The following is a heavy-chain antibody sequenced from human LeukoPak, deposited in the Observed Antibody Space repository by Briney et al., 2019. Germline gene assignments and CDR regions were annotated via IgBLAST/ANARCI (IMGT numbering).Heavy chain of an antibody. V-gene: IGHV1-18*01. Sequence: ASMKVSCKASGYTFTSYGISWVRQAPGQGLEWMGWISAYNGNTNYAQKLQGRVTMTTDTSTSTAYMELRSLRSDDTAVYYCAREGHYYDSSGYYNDAFDIWGQGTMVTVSS. D-gene: IGHD3-22*01. CDR2: ISAYNGNT. CDR1: GYTFTSYG. J-gene: IGHJ3*02. CDR3: AREGHYYDSSGYYNDAFDI.